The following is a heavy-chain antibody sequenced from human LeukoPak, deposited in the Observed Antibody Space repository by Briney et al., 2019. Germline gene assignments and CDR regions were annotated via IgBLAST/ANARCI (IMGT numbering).Heavy chain of an antibody. Sequence: ASVKVSCKASGYTFTCYYMHWVRQAPGQGLEWMGWINPNSGGTNYAQKFQGRVTMTRDTSISTAYMELSRLRSDDTAVYYCAREFPNDYSTLQQGYWGQGTLVTVSS. CDR3: AREFPNDYSTLQQGY. CDR1: GYTFTCYY. D-gene: IGHD4-11*01. J-gene: IGHJ4*02. V-gene: IGHV1-2*02. CDR2: INPNSGGT.